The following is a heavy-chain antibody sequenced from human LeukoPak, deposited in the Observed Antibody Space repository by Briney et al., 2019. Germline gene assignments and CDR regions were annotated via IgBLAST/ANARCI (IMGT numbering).Heavy chain of an antibody. CDR3: ARGRRHYGISDY. Sequence: ASVKVSCKASGYTFTSYGISWVRQAPGQGLEWMGWISAYNGNTNYAQKLQGRVTMTTDTSTSTAYMELRRKRSDDKAVYYCARGRRHYGISDYWGQGTLVTVPS. D-gene: IGHD3-10*01. V-gene: IGHV1-18*01. J-gene: IGHJ4*02. CDR1: GYTFTSYG. CDR2: ISAYNGNT.